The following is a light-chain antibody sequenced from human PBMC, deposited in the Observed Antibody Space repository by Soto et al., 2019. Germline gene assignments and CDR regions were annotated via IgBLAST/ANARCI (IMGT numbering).Light chain of an antibody. V-gene: IGKV1-5*01. J-gene: IGKJ1*01. CDR1: QSISSW. Sequence: DIPLTQSPSTLPASLGDRVTITCRASQSISSWLAWYQQKQGKAPKLLIYDASSLESGVPSRFSGSGSGTEFTLTISSLQPDDFATYYCQQYNSYSWTFGQGTQVDIK. CDR3: QQYNSYSWT. CDR2: DAS.